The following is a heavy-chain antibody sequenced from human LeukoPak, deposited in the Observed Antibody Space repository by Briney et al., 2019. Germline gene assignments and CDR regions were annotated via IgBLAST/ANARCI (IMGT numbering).Heavy chain of an antibody. Sequence: GGSLRLSCTASGFSFSGHWMHWARQLPGKGLVWISRISPTGSTTSYADSVKGRFTISRDNAKNSLYLQMNSLRVEDTAFYYCAKDNRRHYTSGPNPDSLHWGQGALVTVSS. CDR2: ISPTGSTT. J-gene: IGHJ4*02. V-gene: IGHV3-74*01. CDR3: AKDNRRHYTSGPNPDSLH. D-gene: IGHD6-19*01. CDR1: GFSFSGHW.